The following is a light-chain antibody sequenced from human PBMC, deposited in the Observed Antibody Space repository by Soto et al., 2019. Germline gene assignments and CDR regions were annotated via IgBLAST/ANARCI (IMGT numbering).Light chain of an antibody. J-gene: IGKJ5*01. Sequence: AIQLTQSPSSLSASVGDRVTITCRASQGISSALAWYQQKPGKAPKLLIYDASSLESGVPSRFSGSGSGTDFTLTISSLQPEDFAVYYCQQYNNWPPITFGQGTRLEI. V-gene: IGKV1D-13*01. CDR1: QGISSA. CDR2: DAS. CDR3: QQYNNWPPIT.